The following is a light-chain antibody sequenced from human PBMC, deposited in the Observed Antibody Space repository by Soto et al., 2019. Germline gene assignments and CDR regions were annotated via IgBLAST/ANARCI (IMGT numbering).Light chain of an antibody. CDR2: EAS. V-gene: IGKV1-5*03. CDR3: QQYDSDSST. CDR1: QSINNW. J-gene: IGKJ2*01. Sequence: DIQMTQSPATLSASVGDSVTITCRASQSINNWLAWDQHKPGKAPTPLIYEASRLLSGVPWRFRGSGYGTEFTVTISSLPPDDFADYYCQQYDSDSSTFGQGTQLDI.